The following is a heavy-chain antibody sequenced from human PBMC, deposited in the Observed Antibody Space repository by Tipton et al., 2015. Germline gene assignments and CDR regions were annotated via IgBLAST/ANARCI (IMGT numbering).Heavy chain of an antibody. D-gene: IGHD4-11*01. CDR1: AYSISSDYY. Sequence: TLSLTCAVSAYSISSDYYWGWIRQPPGKGLEWIGSIDHNGGTYYIPSLKSRVTISVDTSKNQFSLKLRSVTAADTAVYHCARGYSNYAGWFGPWGQGTLVTVSS. V-gene: IGHV4-38-2*01. J-gene: IGHJ5*02. CDR3: ARGYSNYAGWFGP. CDR2: IDHNGGT.